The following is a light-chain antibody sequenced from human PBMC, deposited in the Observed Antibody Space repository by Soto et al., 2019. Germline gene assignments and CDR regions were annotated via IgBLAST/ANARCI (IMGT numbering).Light chain of an antibody. CDR1: RSDIGSYNS. CDR3: ISYTGSSTSYV. CDR2: GVS. J-gene: IGLJ1*01. Sequence: QSVLTQPASVSGSPGQSITISCSGTRSDIGSYNSVAWYQQFPGKTPKILIYGVSNRPSGVSSRFSGSKSGNTASLTISGLQAEDEADNYCISYTGSSTSYVFGSGTKVTVL. V-gene: IGLV2-14*01.